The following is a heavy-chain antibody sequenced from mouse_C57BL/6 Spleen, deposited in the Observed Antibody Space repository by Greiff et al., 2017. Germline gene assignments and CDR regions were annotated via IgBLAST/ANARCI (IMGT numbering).Heavy chain of an antibody. CDR3: ARGIYGNYFYYYAMDY. D-gene: IGHD2-1*01. V-gene: IGHV1-80*01. J-gene: IGHJ4*01. CDR2: IYPGDGDT. Sequence: QVQLQQSGAELVKPGASVKISCKASGYAFSSYWMNWVKQRPGKGLEWIGQIYPGDGDTNYNGKFKGKATLTADKSSSTSYMQLSSLTSEDSAVSFFARGIYGNYFYYYAMDYWGQGTSVTVSS. CDR1: GYAFSSYW.